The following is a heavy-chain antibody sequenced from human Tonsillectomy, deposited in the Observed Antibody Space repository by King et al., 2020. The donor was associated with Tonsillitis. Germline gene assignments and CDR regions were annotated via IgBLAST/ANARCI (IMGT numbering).Heavy chain of an antibody. Sequence: QLVQSGAEVKKPGESLKISCKGSGYSFTTYWIGWVRQMPGKGLECMGIIYPGDSDTRYSPSFQGQVTISADKSISTAYLQWSSLKASDTAIYYCARTPPYDSSNYPATIDAFDIWGQGTMVTVPS. D-gene: IGHD3-22*01. CDR3: ARTPPYDSSNYPATIDAFDI. CDR1: GYSFTTYW. J-gene: IGHJ3*02. V-gene: IGHV5-51*03. CDR2: IYPGDSDT.